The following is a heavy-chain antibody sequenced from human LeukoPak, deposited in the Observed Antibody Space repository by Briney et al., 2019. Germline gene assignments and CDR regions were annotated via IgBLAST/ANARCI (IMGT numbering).Heavy chain of an antibody. V-gene: IGHV4-39*07. CDR3: ARDNSLVLIKGQYFQH. CDR1: GGSINFHSYY. Sequence: PSETLSLTCTVSGGSINFHSYYWGWIRQPPGKGLEWIGSIYYSGSTYYNPSLKSRVTISVDTSKNQFSLKLTSVTAADTAVYYCARDNSLVLIKGQYFQHWGQGTLVTVSS. CDR2: IYYSGST. D-gene: IGHD4-23*01. J-gene: IGHJ1*01.